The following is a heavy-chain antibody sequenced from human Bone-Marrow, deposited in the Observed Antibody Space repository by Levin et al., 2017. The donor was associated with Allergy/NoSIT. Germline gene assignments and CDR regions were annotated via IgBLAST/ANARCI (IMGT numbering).Heavy chain of an antibody. Sequence: PSAPLSLPFPFSGVSIRTFYLSWIRQPPGPLLSFIGSLSYRGSTNYNPSLQSRVTISVDTSKNQFSLKLTSVTAADTAVYYCARMTHYDAGSSAYAPGYYFDFWRQGALLTVSS. CDR2: LSYRGST. D-gene: IGHD3-22*01. CDR3: ARMTHYDAGSSAYAPGYYFDF. V-gene: IGHV4-59*01. CDR1: GVSIRTFY. J-gene: IGHJ4*02.